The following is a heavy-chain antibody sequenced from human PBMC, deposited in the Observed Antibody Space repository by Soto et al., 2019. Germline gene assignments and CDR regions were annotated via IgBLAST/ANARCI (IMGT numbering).Heavy chain of an antibody. CDR3: ARAVTTVDY. CDR1: GGSVSSGSYY. Sequence: SETLSLTCTVSGGSVSSGSYYWSWIRQPPGKGLEWIGYIYYSGSTNYNPSLKSRVTISVDTSKNQFSLKLSSVTAADTAVYYCARAVTTVDYWGQGTLVTVSS. V-gene: IGHV4-61*01. CDR2: IYYSGST. J-gene: IGHJ4*02. D-gene: IGHD4-17*01.